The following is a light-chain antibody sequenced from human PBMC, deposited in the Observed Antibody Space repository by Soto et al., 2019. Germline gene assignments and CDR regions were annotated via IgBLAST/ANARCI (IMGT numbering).Light chain of an antibody. CDR2: DAS. CDR1: QSINSW. CDR3: QQYYSLFS. V-gene: IGKV1-5*01. J-gene: IGKJ4*01. Sequence: DIQMTQSPSTLSASVGDRVTITCRASQSINSWLAWYQEKPGKAPKLLIYDASSLDSRLPSRFSGSGSGTDFTLTINNLQPDDCATYYCQQYYSLFSFGGGTKVEIK.